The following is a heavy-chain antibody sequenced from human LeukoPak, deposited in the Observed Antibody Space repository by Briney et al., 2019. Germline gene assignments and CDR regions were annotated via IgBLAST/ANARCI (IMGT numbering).Heavy chain of an antibody. CDR3: ARGLGQFDY. CDR2: AFYSGST. V-gene: IGHV4-59*01. Sequence: SETLSLNCTVSGGSISSYYWSWIRQPPGKGLEWIGYAFYSGSTNYNPSLKSRVTISVDTSKNQFSLRLSSVTAADTAVYYCARGLGQFDYWGQGTLVTVSS. J-gene: IGHJ4*02. CDR1: GGSISSYY.